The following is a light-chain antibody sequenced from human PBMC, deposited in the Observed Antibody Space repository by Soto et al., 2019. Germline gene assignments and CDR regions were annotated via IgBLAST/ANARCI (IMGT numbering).Light chain of an antibody. CDR3: CSYAGTTTHTV. V-gene: IGLV2-23*02. J-gene: IGLJ7*01. CDR1: SSGVGSYNL. Sequence: QSALTQPASVSGSPGQSIPISCTGTSSGVGSYNLVSWYQQHPGQAPKLIISEVSKRPSGISDRFSGSKSGSTASLAISGLQAEDGADYYCCSYAGTTTHTVFGGGTQLTVL. CDR2: EVS.